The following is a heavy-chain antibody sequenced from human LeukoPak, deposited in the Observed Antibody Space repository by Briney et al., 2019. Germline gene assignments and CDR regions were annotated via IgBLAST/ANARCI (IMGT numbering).Heavy chain of an antibody. D-gene: IGHD3-16*02. CDR3: ARAVITFGGVIVYFDY. V-gene: IGHV1-18*01. CDR2: INAYNGNT. Sequence: GASVKVSCKASGYTFTSYGISWVRQAPGQGLEWMGWINAYNGNTNYAQKLQGRVTMTTDTSTSTAYMELRSLRSDDTAVYYCARAVITFGGVIVYFDYWGQGTLVIVSS. CDR1: GYTFTSYG. J-gene: IGHJ4*02.